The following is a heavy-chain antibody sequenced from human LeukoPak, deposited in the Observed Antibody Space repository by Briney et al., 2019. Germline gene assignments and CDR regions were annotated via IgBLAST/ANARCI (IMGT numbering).Heavy chain of an antibody. Sequence: SETLSLTCTVSGGSILDSTYYWAWIRQPPGKGLEWIATIFYTGNTHYNPSLKSRVTMFVDTVKNQFSLNLNSVTAADTAVYYCARQSSGYYYGWFDPWGQGTLVTVSS. J-gene: IGHJ5*02. CDR2: IFYTGNT. CDR1: GGSILDSTYY. CDR3: ARQSSGYYYGWFDP. D-gene: IGHD3-22*01. V-gene: IGHV4-39*01.